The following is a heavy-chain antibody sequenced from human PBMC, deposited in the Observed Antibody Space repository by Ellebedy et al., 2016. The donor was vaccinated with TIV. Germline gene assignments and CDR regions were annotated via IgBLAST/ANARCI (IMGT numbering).Heavy chain of an antibody. D-gene: IGHD1-14*01. Sequence: PGGSLRLSCAASGFTFTTYDMSWVRQSPGKGLEWVAVIADHGTVQYYSDSVKGRFTISRDNSKNALWLQMNSLRFEDTAVYFCAKEGAFGNWYFDLWGRGTLVTVSS. CDR1: GFTFTTYD. CDR3: AKEGAFGNWYFDL. CDR2: IADHGTVQ. V-gene: IGHV3-30*18. J-gene: IGHJ2*01.